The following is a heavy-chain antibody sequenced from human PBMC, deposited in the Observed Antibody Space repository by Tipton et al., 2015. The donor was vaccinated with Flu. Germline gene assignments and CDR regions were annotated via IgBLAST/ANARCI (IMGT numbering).Heavy chain of an antibody. CDR1: GGSISSSSYH. V-gene: IGHV4-39*01. Sequence: LRLSCTVSGGSISSSSYHWGWIRQPPGKGLEWIGSIYYSGSTYDNPSLKSRVIISADTSKNQFSLRLSSVTAAGTAVYYCARLRATSWYGDYWGQGTLVTVSS. D-gene: IGHD6-13*01. CDR3: ARLRATSWYGDY. CDR2: IYYSGST. J-gene: IGHJ4*02.